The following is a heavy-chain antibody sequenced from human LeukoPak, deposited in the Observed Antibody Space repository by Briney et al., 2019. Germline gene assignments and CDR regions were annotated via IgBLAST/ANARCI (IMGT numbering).Heavy chain of an antibody. CDR1: GFTFSSYW. J-gene: IGHJ4*02. CDR3: ARGLFLSPYYYDSSGYQGPGGY. V-gene: IGHV3-74*01. Sequence: PGGSLRLSCAASGFTFSSYWMHWVRQAPGKGLVWVSRINSDGSSTSYADSVKGRFTISRDNAKNTLYLQMNSLRAEDTAVYYCARGLFLSPYYYDSSGYQGPGGYWGQGTLVTVSS. CDR2: INSDGSST. D-gene: IGHD3-22*01.